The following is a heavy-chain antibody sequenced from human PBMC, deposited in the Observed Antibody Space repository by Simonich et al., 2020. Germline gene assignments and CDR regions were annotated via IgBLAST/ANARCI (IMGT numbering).Heavy chain of an antibody. J-gene: IGHJ1*01. CDR1: GGSFSGYY. Sequence: QVQLQQWGAGLLKPSETLSLTCAVYGGSFSGYYWSWIRPPPGKGLEWIGEINHSGSTNYNPSLKSRVTISVDTSKNQFSLKLSSVTAADTAVYYRARGLRVAAAGTAFQHWGQGTLVTVSS. V-gene: IGHV4-34*01. CDR2: INHSGST. CDR3: ARGLRVAAAGTAFQH. D-gene: IGHD6-13*01.